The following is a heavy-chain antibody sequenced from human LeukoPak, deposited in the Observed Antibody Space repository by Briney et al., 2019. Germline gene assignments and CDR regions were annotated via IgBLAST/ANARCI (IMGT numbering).Heavy chain of an antibody. V-gene: IGHV1-8*01. D-gene: IGHD3-22*01. Sequence: ASVNVSCKASGYTFTSYDINWVRQATGQGLEWMGWMNPNSGNTGYAQKFQGRVTMTRNTSISTAYMELSSLRSEDTAVYYCARAGSSGYYRDFDYWGQGTLVTVSS. CDR3: ARAGSSGYYRDFDY. CDR1: GYTFTSYD. CDR2: MNPNSGNT. J-gene: IGHJ4*02.